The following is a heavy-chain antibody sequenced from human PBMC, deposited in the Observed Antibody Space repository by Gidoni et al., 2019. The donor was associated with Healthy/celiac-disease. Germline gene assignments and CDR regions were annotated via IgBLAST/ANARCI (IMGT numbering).Heavy chain of an antibody. V-gene: IGHV3-23*01. J-gene: IGHJ4*02. CDR3: AKDQVWSSSSELYYFDY. CDR2: ISGSGGST. Sequence: EVQLLESGGGLVQPGGSLRLSCAASGFTFSSYAMRWVRQAPGKGLEWVSAISGSGGSTYYADSVKGRFTISRDNSKNTLYLQMNSLRAEDTAVYYCAKDQVWSSSSELYYFDYWGQGTLVTVSS. D-gene: IGHD6-6*01. CDR1: GFTFSSYA.